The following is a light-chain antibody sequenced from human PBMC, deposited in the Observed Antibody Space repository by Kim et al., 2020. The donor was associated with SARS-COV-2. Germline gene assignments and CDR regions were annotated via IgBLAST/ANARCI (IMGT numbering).Light chain of an antibody. V-gene: IGKV3-20*01. Sequence: EIVLTQSPGTLSLSPGERATLSCRASQSVSSNYLAWYQQKPGQAPRLLIYGASSRAAGIPDRFSGSGSATDFTLTISRLEPEDFAVYYCQQYGTSPLTFGGGTKVDIK. CDR1: QSVSSNY. CDR3: QQYGTSPLT. J-gene: IGKJ4*01. CDR2: GAS.